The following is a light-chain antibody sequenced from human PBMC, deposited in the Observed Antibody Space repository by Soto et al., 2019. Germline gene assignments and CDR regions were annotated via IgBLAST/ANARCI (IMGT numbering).Light chain of an antibody. J-gene: IGKJ3*01. V-gene: IGKV3-20*01. CDR3: QQYDASPLT. CDR1: QTLSTNS. CDR2: AAS. Sequence: EIVLTQSPGTLSLSPGERATLSCRASQTLSTNSLAWYQLRLGQTPRLLIYAASTRDTDIPDRFNGSGSGTDFALTISRLEPEDFALYYCQQYDASPLTFGPGTKLEIK.